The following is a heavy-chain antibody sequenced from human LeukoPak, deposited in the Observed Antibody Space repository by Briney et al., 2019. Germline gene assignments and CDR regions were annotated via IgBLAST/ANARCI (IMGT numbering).Heavy chain of an antibody. D-gene: IGHD1-26*01. V-gene: IGHV1-46*01. CDR3: ARGGSYEGWVY. CDR1: GYTFTSYY. CDR2: INPSGGST. J-gene: IGHJ4*02. Sequence: ASVKVSCKASGYTFTSYYMHWVRQAPGQGLEWIGIINPSGGSTSYAQKFQGRVTMTRDTSTSTVYMELSRLRSDDTAVYYCARGGSYEGWVYWGQGTLVTVSS.